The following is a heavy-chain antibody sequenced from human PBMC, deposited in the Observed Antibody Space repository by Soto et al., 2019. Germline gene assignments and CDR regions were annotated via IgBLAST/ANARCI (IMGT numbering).Heavy chain of an antibody. J-gene: IGHJ5*01. D-gene: IGHD3-10*01. CDR2: INAGNGNT. V-gene: IGHV1-3*01. CDR3: AWSSSGSYCGWYDS. CDR1: GYTFTSYA. Sequence: ASVKVSCKASGYTFTSYAMHWVRQAPGQRLEWMGWINAGNGNTKYSQKFQGRVTITRDTSASTAYMELSSLRSEDTAVYYCAWSSSGSYCGWYDSRRQRSLVTVSA.